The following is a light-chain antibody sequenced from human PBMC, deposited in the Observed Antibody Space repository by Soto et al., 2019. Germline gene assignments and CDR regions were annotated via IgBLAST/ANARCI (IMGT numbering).Light chain of an antibody. J-gene: IGKJ1*01. V-gene: IGKV1-5*03. CDR2: KAS. CDR3: QQYDTYWT. CDR1: ESISNW. Sequence: DIQMTQSPSTLSASVGDRVIITCRASESISNWLAWYQQKPGKAPNLLIYKASSLKSGVPLGFSGSGSGTEFTLTINSLQPDDFANYYCQQYDTYWTFGQGTKVEFK.